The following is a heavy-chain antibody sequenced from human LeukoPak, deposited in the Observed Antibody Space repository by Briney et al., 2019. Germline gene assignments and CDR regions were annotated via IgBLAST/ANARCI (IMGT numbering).Heavy chain of an antibody. CDR2: PGDSDT. Sequence: PGDSDTRYSPSYQGQVTISADKSISTAYLQWRSLKASDTAIYYCAKSSYRGAIAAAGVDYWGQGTLVTVSS. D-gene: IGHD6-13*01. J-gene: IGHJ4*02. V-gene: IGHV5-51*01. CDR3: AKSSYRGAIAAAGVDY.